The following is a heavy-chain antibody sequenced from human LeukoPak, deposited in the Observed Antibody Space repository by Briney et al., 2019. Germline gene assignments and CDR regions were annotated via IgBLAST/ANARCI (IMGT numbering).Heavy chain of an antibody. V-gene: IGHV3-33*01. CDR3: VRGVGVSRFNYFDP. D-gene: IGHD5-24*01. J-gene: IGHJ5*02. CDR1: GFTFSSFG. CDR2: IWYDASDR. Sequence: GGSLRLSCAASGFTFSSFGMHWVRQAPGEGLEWVAVIWYDASDRYYADSVKARFTISRDNSKNTLFLQMNSLREDDTAVYYCVRGVGVSRFNYFDPWGQGTLVVVSS.